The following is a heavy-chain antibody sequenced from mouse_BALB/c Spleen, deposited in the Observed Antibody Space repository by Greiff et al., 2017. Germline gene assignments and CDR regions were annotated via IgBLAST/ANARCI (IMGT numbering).Heavy chain of an antibody. Sequence: EVMLVESGGGLVKPGGSLKLSCAASGFTFSSYAMSWVRQTPEKRLEWVASISSGGSTYYPDSVKGRFTISRDNARNILYLQMSSLRSEDTAMYYCARVGMITTKALFAYWGQGTLVTVSA. CDR1: GFTFSSYA. J-gene: IGHJ3*01. CDR3: ARVGMITTKALFAY. CDR2: ISSGGST. V-gene: IGHV5-6-5*01. D-gene: IGHD2-4*01.